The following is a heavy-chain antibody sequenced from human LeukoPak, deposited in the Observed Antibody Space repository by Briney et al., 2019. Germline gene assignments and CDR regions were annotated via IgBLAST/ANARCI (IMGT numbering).Heavy chain of an antibody. CDR3: TTQRSRITMVRGVIRSDH. Sequence: GSLSLSCAASGFPFSNAWMSWVRQGRGRGVEWVGRIKSKTDGGTTDYAAHVKGRFTISRDDSKNTLYLQMNSLQTEDTAVYYCTTQRSRITMVRGVIRSDHWRQGTLVTDSS. J-gene: IGHJ4*02. D-gene: IGHD3-10*01. V-gene: IGHV3-15*01. CDR1: GFPFSNAW. CDR2: IKSKTDGGTT.